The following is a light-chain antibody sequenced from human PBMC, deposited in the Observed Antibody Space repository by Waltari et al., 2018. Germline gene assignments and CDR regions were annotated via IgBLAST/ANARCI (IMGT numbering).Light chain of an antibody. V-gene: IGLV3-25*02. CDR1: TLPKLY. J-gene: IGLJ3*02. Sequence: SYDLTQPPSLSVSPGQTATIDCSGETLPKLYSYWYQQKPGQAPLLLISKDTERPSGIPERFSGSRSGTTVTLTISGVRAEEEGDYYCQSTDSSCTYTVFGGGTKLTVL. CDR2: KDT. CDR3: QSTDSSCTYTV.